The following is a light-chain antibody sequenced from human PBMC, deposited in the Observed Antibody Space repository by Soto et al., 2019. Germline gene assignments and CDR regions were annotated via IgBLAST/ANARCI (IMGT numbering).Light chain of an antibody. Sequence: EIVLTQSPGTLSLSPGERATLSCRASQSVSSSYLAWYQQKPGQAPRLLIYGASSRATGIPDGFSGSGSGTDLRLTISRLERDVLEVYYCHHYGSSPFTFGPGTKVDIK. CDR3: HHYGSSPFT. CDR2: GAS. J-gene: IGKJ3*01. V-gene: IGKV3-20*01. CDR1: QSVSSSY.